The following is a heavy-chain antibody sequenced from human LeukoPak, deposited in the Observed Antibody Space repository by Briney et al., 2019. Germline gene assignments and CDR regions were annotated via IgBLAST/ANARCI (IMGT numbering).Heavy chain of an antibody. CDR1: GFTFSSYA. CDR2: LSGSDEST. J-gene: IGHJ5*02. CDR3: AKVNYGDVWGWFDP. Sequence: GGSLRLSCAASGFTFSSYAMSWVRQAPGKGLGRVSGLSGSDESTYYADSVKGRFTISRDNPKNTLYLQMNNLRVEDTALYYCAKVNYGDVWGWFDPWGQGTLVTVSS. D-gene: IGHD4-17*01. V-gene: IGHV3-23*01.